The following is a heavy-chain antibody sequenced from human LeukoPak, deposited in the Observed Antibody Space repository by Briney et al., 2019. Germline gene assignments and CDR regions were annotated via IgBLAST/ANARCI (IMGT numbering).Heavy chain of an antibody. D-gene: IGHD4-17*01. CDR2: ISTTGGTI. Sequence: GGSLRLSCAASGFSFSGYEMNWVRQAPGEGLEWISYISTTGGTIYYSDSVKGRFTISRDNAKNSLYLQMNNVRVEDTAVYYCARGDGFGDSLPAYWGQGTLVTVSS. J-gene: IGHJ4*02. CDR3: ARGDGFGDSLPAY. V-gene: IGHV3-48*03. CDR1: GFSFSGYE.